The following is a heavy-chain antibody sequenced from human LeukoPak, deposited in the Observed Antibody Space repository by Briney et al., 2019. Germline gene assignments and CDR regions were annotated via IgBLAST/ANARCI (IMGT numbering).Heavy chain of an antibody. Sequence: GGSLRLSCSASGFIFTPYVMHWVRQAPGKGLEYVSAISSDGGGTYYTDSVKGRFTICRDNSKSTLYLQMSSLRPEDTAVYYCVRYTDSSYPDWGQGTLVTVSS. CDR1: GFIFTPYV. V-gene: IGHV3-64D*06. J-gene: IGHJ4*02. D-gene: IGHD1-14*01. CDR2: ISSDGGGT. CDR3: VRYTDSSYPD.